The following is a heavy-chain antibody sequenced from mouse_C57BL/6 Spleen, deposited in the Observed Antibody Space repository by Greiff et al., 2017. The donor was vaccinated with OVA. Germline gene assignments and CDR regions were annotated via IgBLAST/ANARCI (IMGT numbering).Heavy chain of an antibody. CDR1: GYAFSSSW. CDR2: IYPGDGDT. V-gene: IGHV1-82*01. D-gene: IGHD2-14*01. CDR3: ARGYGEVYRYFDV. Sequence: VQLQQSGPELVKPGASVKISCKASGYAFSSSWMNWVKQRPGKGLEWIGRIYPGDGDTNYNGKFKGKATLTADKSSSTAYMQLSSLTSEDSAVYFCARGYGEVYRYFDVWGTGTTVTVSS. J-gene: IGHJ1*03.